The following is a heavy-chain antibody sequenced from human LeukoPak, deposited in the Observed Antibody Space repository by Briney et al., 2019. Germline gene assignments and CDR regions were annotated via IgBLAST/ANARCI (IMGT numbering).Heavy chain of an antibody. J-gene: IGHJ1*01. V-gene: IGHV1-46*01. CDR3: AREGGYSSSSGTIQH. Sequence: VSVKVSSKASGYTFTSYYMHWVRQAPGQGLEWMGIINPSGGSTSYAQKFQGRVTMTRDTSTSTVYMELSSLRSEDTAVYYCAREGGYSSSSGTIQHWGQGTLVTVSS. CDR1: GYTFTSYY. CDR2: INPSGGST. D-gene: IGHD6-6*01.